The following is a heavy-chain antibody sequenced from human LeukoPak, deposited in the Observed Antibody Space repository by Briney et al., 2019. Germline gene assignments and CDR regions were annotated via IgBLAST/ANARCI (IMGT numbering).Heavy chain of an antibody. CDR3: ARVPTYYYDSSGYYVPS. CDR1: GYTFTRYA. V-gene: IGHV7-4-1*02. J-gene: IGHJ5*02. D-gene: IGHD3-22*01. CDR2: INTNTGNP. Sequence: ASVTVSCQACGYTFTRYALHWVRPAAGQGRAWMGFINTNTGNPTYAQGFTGRFVFSLDTSVSTAYLQISSLKAEDTAVYYCARVPTYYYDSSGYYVPSWGQGTLVTVSS.